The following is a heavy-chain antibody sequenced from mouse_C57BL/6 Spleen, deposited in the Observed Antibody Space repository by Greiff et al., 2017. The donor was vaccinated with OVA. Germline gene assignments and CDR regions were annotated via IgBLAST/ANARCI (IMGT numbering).Heavy chain of an antibody. CDR3: ARRGETVVATGDFDY. J-gene: IGHJ2*01. CDR2: INPNNGGT. CDR1: GYTFTDYN. D-gene: IGHD1-1*01. Sequence: EVKLMESGPELVKPGASVKMSCKASGYTFTDYNMHWVKQSHGKSLEWIGYINPNNGGTSYNQKFKGKATLTVNKSSSTAYMELRSLTSEDSAVYYCARRGETVVATGDFDYWGQGTTLTVSS. V-gene: IGHV1-22*01.